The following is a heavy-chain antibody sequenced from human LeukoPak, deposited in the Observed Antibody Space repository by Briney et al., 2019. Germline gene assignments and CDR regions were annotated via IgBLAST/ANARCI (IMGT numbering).Heavy chain of an antibody. CDR1: GYTFTSYG. Sequence: GASVKVSCKASGYTFTSYGISWVRQAPGQGLEWMGWISAYNGNTNYAQKLQGRVTMTTDTSTSTAYMELRSLRSDDTAVYYCARELVHCSSTSCTSYYFDYWGQGTLVTVSS. J-gene: IGHJ4*02. CDR2: ISAYNGNT. CDR3: ARELVHCSSTSCTSYYFDY. V-gene: IGHV1-18*01. D-gene: IGHD2-2*01.